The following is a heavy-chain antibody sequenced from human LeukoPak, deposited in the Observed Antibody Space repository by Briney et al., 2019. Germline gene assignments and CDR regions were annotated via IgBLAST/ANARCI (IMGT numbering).Heavy chain of an antibody. Sequence: GGSLRLSCAASGFTVSSNCMSWVRQAPGKGLEWVSVIYSGGSTYYADSVKGRFTISRDNSKNTLYLQMNSLRAEDTAVYYCASYYYGSGSYYNPYYYMDVWGKGTTVTISS. V-gene: IGHV3-66*01. J-gene: IGHJ6*03. CDR2: IYSGGST. D-gene: IGHD3-10*01. CDR1: GFTVSSNC. CDR3: ASYYYGSGSYYNPYYYMDV.